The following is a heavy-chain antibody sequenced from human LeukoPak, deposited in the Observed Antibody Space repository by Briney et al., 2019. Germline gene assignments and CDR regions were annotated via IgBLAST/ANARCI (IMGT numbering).Heavy chain of an antibody. J-gene: IGHJ3*02. CDR1: GGSISSYY. CDR3: ARYYDSSGYYRDAFDI. V-gene: IGHV4-59*08. CDR2: IYYSGST. Sequence: SETLSLTCTVSGGSISSYYWSWIRQPPGKGLEWIGYIYYSGSTNYNPSLKSRVTISVDTSKNQFSLKLSSVTAADTAVYYCARYYDSSGYYRDAFDIWGQGTMVTVSS. D-gene: IGHD3-22*01.